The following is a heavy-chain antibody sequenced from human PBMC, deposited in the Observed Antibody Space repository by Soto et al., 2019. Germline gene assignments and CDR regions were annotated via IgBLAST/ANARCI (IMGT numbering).Heavy chain of an antibody. CDR2: MYYSGNT. J-gene: IGHJ4*02. V-gene: IGHV4-59*01. CDR3: ASGPYFDY. CDR1: GYSISSYY. Sequence: SETLSLTCSVSGYSISSYYWSWIRQPPGKGLEWIAYMYYSGNTNYNPSLKSRVTMSVETSKNQFSLRLSSVTAADTAVYYCASGPYFDYWSQGTLVNVSS.